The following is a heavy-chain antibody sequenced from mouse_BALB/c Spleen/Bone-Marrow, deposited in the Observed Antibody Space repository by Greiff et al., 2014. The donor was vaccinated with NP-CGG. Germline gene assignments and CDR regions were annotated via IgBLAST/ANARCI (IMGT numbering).Heavy chain of an antibody. V-gene: IGHV1S81*02. CDR3: ARMITTRGFDY. D-gene: IGHD2-4*01. CDR2: LNPSNGHT. J-gene: IGHJ2*01. Sequence: VPLPPSGAVLLKPGASVELSFQASGYPFTRYWVHWVKQRPGQGLEWIGELNPSNGHTNYNGKFKNKATVTVDKSSSTAYMQLSSLTSEDSAVYYCARMITTRGFDYWGQGTTLTVSS. CDR1: GYPFTRYW.